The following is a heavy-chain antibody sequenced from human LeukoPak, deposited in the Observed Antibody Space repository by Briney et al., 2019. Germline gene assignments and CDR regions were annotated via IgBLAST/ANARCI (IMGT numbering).Heavy chain of an antibody. Sequence: PSETLSLTCAVYGGSFSGYYWSWIRQPPGKGLEWIGEINHSGSTNYNPSLKSRVTISVDTSKNQFSLKLSSVTAADTAVYYCARGLGPLYSSGGSCYVWFDPWGQGTLVTVSS. CDR1: GGSFSGYY. CDR3: ARGLGPLYSSGGSCYVWFDP. J-gene: IGHJ5*02. D-gene: IGHD2-15*01. CDR2: INHSGST. V-gene: IGHV4-34*01.